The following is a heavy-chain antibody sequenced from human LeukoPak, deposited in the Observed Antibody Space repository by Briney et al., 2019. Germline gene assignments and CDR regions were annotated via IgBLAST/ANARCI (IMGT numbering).Heavy chain of an antibody. CDR1: GYSIRNYY. CDR3: AFSEVGTTKVFDY. V-gene: IGHV4-4*07. Sequence: PSESLSLTCTVAGYSIRNYYWSWIRQPAGKGLEWIGRISTNGDTNYNPSLNSRVTMSIDESRNQFSLKLNSVTAADTAVYYCAFSEVGTTKVFDYWGQGLVVTVSS. CDR2: ISTNGDT. D-gene: IGHD1-26*01. J-gene: IGHJ4*01.